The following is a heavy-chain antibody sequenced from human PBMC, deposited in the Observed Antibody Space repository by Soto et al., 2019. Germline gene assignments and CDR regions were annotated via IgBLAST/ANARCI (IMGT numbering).Heavy chain of an antibody. CDR2: IFSTGNT. Sequence: GGSLRLSCAASGLTVSSNYMSWVRQAPGKGLEWVSVIFSTGNTYYADSAKGRFTISRDNSKNTVYLQMNGLRAEDTAVYYCATDSTSGWSGDFDYWGQGTLVTVSS. CDR3: ATDSTSGWSGDFDY. CDR1: GLTVSSNY. D-gene: IGHD6-19*01. V-gene: IGHV3-53*01. J-gene: IGHJ4*02.